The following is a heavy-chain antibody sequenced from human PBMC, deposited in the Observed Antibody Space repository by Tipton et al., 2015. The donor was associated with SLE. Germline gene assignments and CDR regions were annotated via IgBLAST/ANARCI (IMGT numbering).Heavy chain of an antibody. CDR1: GGSFSGYY. V-gene: IGHV4-34*01. D-gene: IGHD3-16*02. J-gene: IGHJ4*02. Sequence: TLSLTCAVYGGSFSGYYWSWIRQLPGKGLEWIGEINHSGSTNYNPSLKSRVTISVDTSKNQFSLKLSSVTTADTAVYYCARGHDYVWGTYRQGYYFDYWGQGTLVTVSS. CDR2: INHSGST. CDR3: ARGHDYVWGTYRQGYYFDY.